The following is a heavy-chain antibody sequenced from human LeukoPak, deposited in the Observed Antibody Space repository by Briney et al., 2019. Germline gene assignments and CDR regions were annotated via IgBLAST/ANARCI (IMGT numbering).Heavy chain of an antibody. V-gene: IGHV3-23*01. J-gene: IGHJ4*02. Sequence: PGGSLRLSCAASGFTFSSYAMSWVRQAPGKGLEWVSAISGSGGSTYYADSVKGRFTISRDNSKNTLYLQMNSLRAEDTAVYYCAKDLEEWFGELLPFDYWGQGTLVTVSS. CDR2: ISGSGGST. D-gene: IGHD3-10*01. CDR1: GFTFSSYA. CDR3: AKDLEEWFGELLPFDY.